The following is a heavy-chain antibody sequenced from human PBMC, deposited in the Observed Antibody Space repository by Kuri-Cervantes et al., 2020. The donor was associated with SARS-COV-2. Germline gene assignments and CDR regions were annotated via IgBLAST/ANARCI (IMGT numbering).Heavy chain of an antibody. CDR2: ISSSSSTI. J-gene: IGHJ4*02. V-gene: IGHV3-48*01. CDR1: GFTFSSYS. CDR3: ARENYGSGSNFDY. Sequence: ETLSLTCAASGFTFSSYSMNWVRQAPGKGLEWVSYISSSSSTIYYADSVKGRFTISRDNAKNSLYLQMNSLRAEDTAVYYCARENYGSGSNFDYWGQGTLVTVSS. D-gene: IGHD3-10*01.